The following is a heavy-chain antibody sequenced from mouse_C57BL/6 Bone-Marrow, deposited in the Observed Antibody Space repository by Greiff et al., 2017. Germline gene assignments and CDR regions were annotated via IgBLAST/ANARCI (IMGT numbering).Heavy chain of an antibody. D-gene: IGHD1-1*01. V-gene: IGHV1-55*01. CDR1: GYTFTSHW. CDR3: ARGGFYYYSSRDYFDY. CDR2: IYPGSGST. Sequence: QVQLQQSGAEFVKPGASVKMSCTASGYTFTSHWITWVKQRPGQGLEWIGDIYPGSGSTNYHEKFQSKATLTVDPSSRPAYMQLSSLAAEDTTVYYCARGGFYYYSSRDYFDYWGQGTTLTVSS. J-gene: IGHJ2*01.